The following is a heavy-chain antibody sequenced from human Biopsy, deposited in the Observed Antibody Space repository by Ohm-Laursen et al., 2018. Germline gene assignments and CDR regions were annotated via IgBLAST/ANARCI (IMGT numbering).Heavy chain of an antibody. Sequence: SLSLTCAVYGHPFNGYYWIWIRQTPGKGLEWIGEINHSGRTNYNPSLKRRVTISVDTSKNQFSLMVRSVTAADTAVYYCVRGVDYYDPYHYYALDVWGQGTTVTVSS. J-gene: IGHJ6*01. CDR3: VRGVDYYDPYHYYALDV. CDR1: GHPFNGYY. CDR2: INHSGRT. V-gene: IGHV4-34*01. D-gene: IGHD3-22*01.